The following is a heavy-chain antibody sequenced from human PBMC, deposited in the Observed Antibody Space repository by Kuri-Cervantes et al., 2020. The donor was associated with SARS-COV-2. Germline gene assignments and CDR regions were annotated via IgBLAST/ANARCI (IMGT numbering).Heavy chain of an antibody. J-gene: IGHJ3*02. D-gene: IGHD3-3*01. V-gene: IGHV3-48*01. CDR1: GFTFSSYS. CDR3: ARDTYYDFWSGYYPRDAYDI. CDR2: ISSSSSTI. Sequence: GGSLRLSCAASGFTFSSYSMNWVRQAPGKGLEWVSYISSSSSTIYYADSVKGRFTISRDNAKNSLYLQMNSLRAEDTAVYYCARDTYYDFWSGYYPRDAYDIWGQGTMVTVSS.